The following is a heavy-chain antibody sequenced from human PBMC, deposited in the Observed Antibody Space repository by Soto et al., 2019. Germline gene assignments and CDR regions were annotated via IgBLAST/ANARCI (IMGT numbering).Heavy chain of an antibody. V-gene: IGHV6-1*01. Sequence: PSQTLSLTCVISGDSVSSNGACWNWIRQSPSRGLEWLGRTYYRPKWFLDYAASVQSRMTINPDTSRNQFSLQLNSVTPEDTAVYYCARGQPTYYYDSGGPPDAFDIWGQGTMVTVSS. CDR1: GDSVSSNGAC. CDR2: TYYRPKWFL. CDR3: ARGQPTYYYDSGGPPDAFDI. J-gene: IGHJ3*02. D-gene: IGHD3-22*01.